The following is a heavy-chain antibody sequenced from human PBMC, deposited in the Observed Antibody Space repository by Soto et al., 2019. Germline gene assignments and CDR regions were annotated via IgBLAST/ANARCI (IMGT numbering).Heavy chain of an antibody. Sequence: QVQLVQSGAEVKKPGSSVKVSCKASGGTFSSYAISWVRQAPGQGLEWMGGIIPIFGTANYAQKFQGRVTITADESTSTAYMELSSLRSEDTDVYYCARVVGSYSSSWYQDYYYYGMDVWGQGTTVTVSS. CDR1: GGTFSSYA. CDR2: IIPIFGTA. CDR3: ARVVGSYSSSWYQDYYYYGMDV. J-gene: IGHJ6*02. V-gene: IGHV1-69*01. D-gene: IGHD6-13*01.